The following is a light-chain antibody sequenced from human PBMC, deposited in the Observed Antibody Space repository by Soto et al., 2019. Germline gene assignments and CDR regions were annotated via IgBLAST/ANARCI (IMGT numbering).Light chain of an antibody. CDR1: QSDSSN. V-gene: IGKV3-15*01. CDR2: GAS. Sequence: EIVMTQSPATLSVSPGERATLSCRASQSDSSNLAWYQQKPGQAPSLLIYGASTRATGIPARFSGSGSGTECTLTISSLQSEDFAVYYCQQYNNWPPYTFGQGTKLEIK. CDR3: QQYNNWPPYT. J-gene: IGKJ2*01.